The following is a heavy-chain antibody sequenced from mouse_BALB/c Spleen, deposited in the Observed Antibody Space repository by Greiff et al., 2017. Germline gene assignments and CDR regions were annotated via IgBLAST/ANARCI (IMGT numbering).Heavy chain of an antibody. CDR1: GFSLTSYG. D-gene: IGHD2-4*01. J-gene: IGHJ3*01. Sequence: VQGVESGPGLVAPSQSLSITCTVSGFSLTSYGVHWVRQPPGKGLEWLGVIWAGGSTNYNSALMSRLSISKDNSKSQVFLKMNSLQTDDTAMYYCARCDYDGFAYWGQGTLVTVSA. CDR2: IWAGGST. CDR3: ARCDYDGFAY. V-gene: IGHV2-9*02.